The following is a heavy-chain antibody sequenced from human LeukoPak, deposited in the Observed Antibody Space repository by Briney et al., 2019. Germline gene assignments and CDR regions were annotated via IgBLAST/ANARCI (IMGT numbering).Heavy chain of an antibody. CDR2: ISSSGSTI. J-gene: IGHJ4*02. Sequence: GGSLRLSCAASGFTFSDYYMSWIRQAPGKGLEWLSYISSSGSTIYYADSVKGRFTISRDNAKKSLSLQMNSLRAEDTAVYYCARDRVKWLVGYCDYWGQGTLVTVSS. D-gene: IGHD6-19*01. CDR3: ARDRVKWLVGYCDY. CDR1: GFTFSDYY. V-gene: IGHV3-11*01.